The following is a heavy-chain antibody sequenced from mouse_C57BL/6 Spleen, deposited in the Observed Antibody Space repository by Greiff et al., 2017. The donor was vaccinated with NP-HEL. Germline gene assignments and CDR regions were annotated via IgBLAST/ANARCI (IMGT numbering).Heavy chain of an antibody. D-gene: IGHD4-1*01. V-gene: IGHV5-17*01. J-gene: IGHJ2*01. Sequence: EVKLMESGGGLVKPGGSLKLSCAASGFTFSDYGMHWVRQAPEKGLEWVAYISSGSSTIYYADTVKGRFTISRDNAKNTLFLQMTSLRSEDTAMYYCARRLAGTLDYWGQGTTLTVSS. CDR2: ISSGSSTI. CDR3: ARRLAGTLDY. CDR1: GFTFSDYG.